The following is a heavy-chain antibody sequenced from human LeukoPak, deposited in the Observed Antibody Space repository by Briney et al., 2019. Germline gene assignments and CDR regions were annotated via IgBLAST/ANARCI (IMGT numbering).Heavy chain of an antibody. D-gene: IGHD3-3*01. V-gene: IGHV1-3*01. CDR1: GYTFTSYA. J-gene: IGHJ5*02. CDR2: INAGNGNT. Sequence: ASVKVSCKASGYTFTSYAMHWVRQAPGQRLEWMGWINAGNGNTKYSQKFQGRVTITRNTSISTAYMELSSLRSDDTAVYYCARGFVDYWSGYYRRDWFDPWGQGTLVTVSS. CDR3: ARGFVDYWSGYYRRDWFDP.